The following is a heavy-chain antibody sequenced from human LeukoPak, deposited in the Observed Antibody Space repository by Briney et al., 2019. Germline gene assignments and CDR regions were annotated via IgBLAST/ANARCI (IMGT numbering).Heavy chain of an antibody. V-gene: IGHV3-74*03. Sequence: GGSLRISCAASGFTFSSHWMHWVRQAPGKGLVWVSRINGDGSNTTYADSVKGRFTISRDNAKNSLYLQMNSLRAEDTALYYCAKDTATVPNVYSGAFDIWGQGTMVTVSS. CDR1: GFTFSSHW. CDR2: INGDGSNT. CDR3: AKDTATVPNVYSGAFDI. D-gene: IGHD4-17*01. J-gene: IGHJ3*02.